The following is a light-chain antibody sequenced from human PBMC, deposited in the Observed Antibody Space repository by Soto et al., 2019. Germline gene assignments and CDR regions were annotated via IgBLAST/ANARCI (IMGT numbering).Light chain of an antibody. CDR3: CSYAGTVAYV. V-gene: IGLV2-14*03. CDR1: NSDVGAFNY. CDR2: EVS. Sequence: QSVLTQPASVSGSPGQSIAITCTGTNSDVGAFNYVSWYQQHPDKAPKLMIYEVSNRPSGISNRFSGSKSGDTASLTISGLQAEDEADYFCCSYAGTVAYVFGTGTKVTVL. J-gene: IGLJ1*01.